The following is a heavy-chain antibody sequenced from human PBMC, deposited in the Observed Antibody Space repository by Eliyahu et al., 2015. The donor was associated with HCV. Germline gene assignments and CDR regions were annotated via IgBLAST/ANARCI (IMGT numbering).Heavy chain of an antibody. CDR1: GFSLSTSGMC. CDR2: IDWDDDK. CDR3: ARIQTTHIAVAGTYYFDY. Sequence: QVTLRESGPALVKPTQTLTLTCTFSGFSLSTSGMCVSWIRQPPGKALEWLALIDWDDDKYYSTSLKTRLTISKDTSKNQVVLTMTNMDPVDTATYYCARIQTTHIAVAGTYYFDYWGQGTLVTVSS. J-gene: IGHJ4*02. V-gene: IGHV2-70*01. D-gene: IGHD6-19*01.